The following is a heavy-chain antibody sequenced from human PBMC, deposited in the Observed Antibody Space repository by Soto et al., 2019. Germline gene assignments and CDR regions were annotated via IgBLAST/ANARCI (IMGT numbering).Heavy chain of an antibody. Sequence: SETLSLTCTVSGGSISSYYWSWIRQPPGKGLEWIGYIYYSGSTNYNPSLKSRVTISVDKSKNQFSLKLSSVTAADTAVYYCARAHAQEVFGELGSSYYYYYGMDVWGQGTTVTVSS. V-gene: IGHV4-59*01. CDR3: ARAHAQEVFGELGSSYYYYYGMDV. D-gene: IGHD3-10*01. J-gene: IGHJ6*02. CDR1: GGSISSYY. CDR2: IYYSGST.